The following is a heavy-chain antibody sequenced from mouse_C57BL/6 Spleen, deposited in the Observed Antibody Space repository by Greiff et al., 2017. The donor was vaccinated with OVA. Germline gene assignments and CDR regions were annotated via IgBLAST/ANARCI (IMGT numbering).Heavy chain of an antibody. D-gene: IGHD2-13*01. V-gene: IGHV1-53*01. Sequence: VKLQQPGTELVKPGASVKLSCKASGYTFTSYWMHWVKQRPGQGLEWIGNINPSNGGTNYNEKFKSKATLTVDKSSSTAYRQLSSLTSEDSAVYYCARWGLRYAMDYWGQGTSVTVSS. J-gene: IGHJ4*01. CDR1: GYTFTSYW. CDR3: ARWGLRYAMDY. CDR2: INPSNGGT.